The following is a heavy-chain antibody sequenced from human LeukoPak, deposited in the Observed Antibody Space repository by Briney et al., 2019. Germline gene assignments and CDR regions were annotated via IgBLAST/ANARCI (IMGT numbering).Heavy chain of an antibody. CDR2: IYYSGST. Sequence: PSETLSLTCTVSGGPISSSSFYWGWIRQPPGKGLEWIGSIYYSGSTYYNPSLKSRVTISVDTSKNQFSLKLSSVTAADTAVYYCARDLMLYDSNAYYFDYWGQGTLVTVSS. V-gene: IGHV4-39*07. D-gene: IGHD3-22*01. CDR1: GGPISSSSFY. J-gene: IGHJ4*02. CDR3: ARDLMLYDSNAYYFDY.